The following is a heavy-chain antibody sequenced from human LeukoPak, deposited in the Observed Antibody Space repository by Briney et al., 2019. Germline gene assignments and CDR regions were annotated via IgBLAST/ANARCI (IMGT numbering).Heavy chain of an antibody. CDR1: GDSVSSNSAA. D-gene: IGHD2-15*01. J-gene: IGHJ5*02. Sequence: SQTLSLTCAISGDSVSSNSAARNWIRQSPSRGLEWLGRTYYRAKWYNDYAVSVKSRITINADTSENHFSLQLNSVTPDDTAVYYCAKSRGAIVDLWGQGTLVTVSS. V-gene: IGHV6-1*01. CDR2: TYYRAKWYN. CDR3: AKSRGAIVDL.